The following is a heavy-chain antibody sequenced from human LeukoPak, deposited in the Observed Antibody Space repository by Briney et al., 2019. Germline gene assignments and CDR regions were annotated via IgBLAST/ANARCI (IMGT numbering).Heavy chain of an antibody. Sequence: SVEVSCKASGGTFSSYAISWVRQAPGQGLEWMGGIIPIFGTANYAQKFQGRVTITTDESTSTAYMELSSLRSEDTAVYYCATADPRYYYGSGSSLFDYWGQGTLVTVSS. D-gene: IGHD3-10*01. V-gene: IGHV1-69*05. CDR2: IIPIFGTA. CDR1: GGTFSSYA. CDR3: ATADPRYYYGSGSSLFDY. J-gene: IGHJ4*02.